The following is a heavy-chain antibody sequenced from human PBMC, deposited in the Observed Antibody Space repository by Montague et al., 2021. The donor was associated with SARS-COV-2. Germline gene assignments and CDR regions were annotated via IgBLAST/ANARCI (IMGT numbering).Heavy chain of an antibody. CDR1: GYSVSSKY. J-gene: IGHJ4*03. CDR3: ATFYVDTVSVTSAFDF. D-gene: IGHD5-18*01. V-gene: IGHV3-53*01. CDR2: IYSGDTA. Sequence: SLRLSCAASGYSVSSKYMTWVRQPPGKGLEWVSTIYSGDTAYYADSVQGRLTISRDHSKNTVFLQMNSLRAEDTALYYCATFYVDTVSVTSAFDFWGQGTLVSVSS.